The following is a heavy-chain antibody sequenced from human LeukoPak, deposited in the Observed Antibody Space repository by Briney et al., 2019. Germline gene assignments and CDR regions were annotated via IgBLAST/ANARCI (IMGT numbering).Heavy chain of an antibody. CDR2: IYHSGAT. Sequence: ASETLSLTCSVSGDSISTSYYWAWVRRSPGKGLEWIGSIYHSGATDYNPSLKSRLTMSVDTSKNQFSLKLSSVTAADTAVYYCARYYYDYVWGSYSFDYWGQGTLVTVSS. V-gene: IGHV4-38-2*02. J-gene: IGHJ4*02. CDR3: ARYYYDYVWGSYSFDY. D-gene: IGHD3-16*01. CDR1: GDSISTSYY.